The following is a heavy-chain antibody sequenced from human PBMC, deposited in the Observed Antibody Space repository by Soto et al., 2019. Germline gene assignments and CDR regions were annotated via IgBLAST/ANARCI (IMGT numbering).Heavy chain of an antibody. Sequence: SETLSLTXAVYGGFISNSYWSWIRQSPGKGLEWIGYISYSGTTNYNPSLKSRVTISVDLSKNRFSLRLSSVTTADTALYYCARTTAVPNTLRSRYFFDYWGQGTLVTVS. CDR2: ISYSGTT. V-gene: IGHV4-59*01. CDR3: ARTTAVPNTLRSRYFFDY. J-gene: IGHJ4*02. CDR1: GGFISNSY. D-gene: IGHD4-17*01.